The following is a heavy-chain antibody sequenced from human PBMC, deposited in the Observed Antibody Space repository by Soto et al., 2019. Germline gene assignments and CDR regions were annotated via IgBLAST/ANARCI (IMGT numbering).Heavy chain of an antibody. D-gene: IGHD3-22*01. CDR2: ISGSDGTT. J-gene: IGHJ4*02. CDR1: GFSFSSYA. Sequence: VGSLRISCAASGFSFSSYAMSWVRQAPGKGLEWVSAISGSDGTTYYADSVKGRFTISRDNSKNTLYLQMNSLRAEDTAIYYCAKTYYYDSSGYYYGVRALAGIFDYWGQGTLVTVSS. CDR3: AKTYYYDSSGYYYGVRALAGIFDY. V-gene: IGHV3-23*01.